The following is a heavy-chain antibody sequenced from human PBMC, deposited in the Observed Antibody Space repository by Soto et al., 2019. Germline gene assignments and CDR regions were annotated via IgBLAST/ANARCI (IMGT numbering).Heavy chain of an antibody. V-gene: IGHV4-34*01. J-gene: IGHJ5*02. D-gene: IGHD3-3*01. Sequence: SETLSLTCAVYGGSVNGYYWNWIRQPPGKGLEWIGESNHTGGTHYNPSLKSRVPMSVDTSKNQFSLRLSSVTAADTAIYYCSTRITVFGLLIPPFDPWGQGTQVTVSS. CDR2: SNHTGGT. CDR3: STRITVFGLLIPPFDP. CDR1: GGSVNGYY.